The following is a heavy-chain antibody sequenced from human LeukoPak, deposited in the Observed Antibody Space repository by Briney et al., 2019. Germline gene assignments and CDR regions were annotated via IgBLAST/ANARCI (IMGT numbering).Heavy chain of an antibody. J-gene: IGHJ5*02. CDR2: IIPIFGTA. CDR1: GYTFTSYG. D-gene: IGHD2-2*01. CDR3: ARVPAPTGWWFDP. V-gene: IGHV1-69*13. Sequence: ASVKVSCKASGYTFTSYGISWVRQAPGQGLEWMGGIIPIFGTANYAQKFQGRVTITADESTSTAYMELSSLRSEDTAVYYCARVPAPTGWWFDPWGQGTLVTVSS.